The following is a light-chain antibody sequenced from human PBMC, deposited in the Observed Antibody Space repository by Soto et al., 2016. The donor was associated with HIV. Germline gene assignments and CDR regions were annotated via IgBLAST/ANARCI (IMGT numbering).Light chain of an antibody. J-gene: IGKJ2*01. Sequence: IQMTQSPSSLSAFVGDRVTITCRASQGIKNELAWYQQRPGKAPKLLIYSTSSLGSEVPSRFSGSASGTDFTLTISSLQPEDSASYFCLQDYSYPFTFGRGPSWRS. CDR1: QGIKNE. CDR2: STS. V-gene: IGKV1-6*01. CDR3: LQDYSYPFT.